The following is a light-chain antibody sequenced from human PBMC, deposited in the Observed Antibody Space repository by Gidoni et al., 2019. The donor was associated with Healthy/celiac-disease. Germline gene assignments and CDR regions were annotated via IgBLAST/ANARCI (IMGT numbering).Light chain of an antibody. CDR3: QQYYSTPWT. V-gene: IGKV4-1*01. CDR2: WAS. Sequence: DIVMTQSPASLAVSLGVRATINCNSSQSVLYSSNNKNYLAWYQQKPGQPPKLLIYWASTRESGVPDRFSGSGSGTDFTLTISSLQAEDVAVYYCQQYYSTPWTFGQGTKVEIK. J-gene: IGKJ1*01. CDR1: QSVLYSSNNKNY.